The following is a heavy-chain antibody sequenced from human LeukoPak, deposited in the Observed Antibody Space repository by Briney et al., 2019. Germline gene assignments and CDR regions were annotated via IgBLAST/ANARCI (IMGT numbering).Heavy chain of an antibody. V-gene: IGHV3-23*01. CDR1: GFTFSSYA. J-gene: IGHJ1*01. CDR2: ISGSGGST. D-gene: IGHD4-17*01. CDR3: AKVSDGDYEEYFQH. Sequence: GASLRLSCAASGFTFSSYAMSWVRQAPGKGLEWVSAISGSGGSTYYADSVKGRFTISRDNSKNTLYLQMNSLRAEDTAVYYCAKVSDGDYEEYFQHWGHGTLVTVSS.